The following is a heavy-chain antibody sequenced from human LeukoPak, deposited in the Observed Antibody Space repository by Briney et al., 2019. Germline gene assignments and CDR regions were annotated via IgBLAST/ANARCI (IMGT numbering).Heavy chain of an antibody. CDR1: GFTFSSFW. CDR3: ARRIVGPSSGGDY. D-gene: IGHD1-26*01. CDR2: IKQDGSEK. V-gene: IGHV3-7*01. Sequence: GGSLRLSSAASGFTFSSFWMRWVRQAPGKGLELVANIKQDGSEKYYVDSVQGRFTISRDNAKNSLYLQMNSLRVEDTAVYYCARRIVGPSSGGDYWGQGTPVTVSS. J-gene: IGHJ4*02.